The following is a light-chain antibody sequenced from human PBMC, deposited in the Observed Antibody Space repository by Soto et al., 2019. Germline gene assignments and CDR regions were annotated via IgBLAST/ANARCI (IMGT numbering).Light chain of an antibody. V-gene: IGKV4-1*01. CDR1: QSVLYSSDNKNY. Sequence: DIVMTQSPDSLAVSLGERATINCKSSQSVLYSSDNKNYLAWYQQKPGQPPKLLIYWASTRESGVPDRFRGGGSGTDFTLTISRLEPEDFAVYYCQQYGSSQWTFGQGTKVDIK. J-gene: IGKJ1*01. CDR2: WAS. CDR3: QQYGSSQWT.